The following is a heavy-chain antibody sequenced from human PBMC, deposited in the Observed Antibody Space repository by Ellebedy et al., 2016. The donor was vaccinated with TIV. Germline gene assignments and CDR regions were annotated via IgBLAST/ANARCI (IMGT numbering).Heavy chain of an antibody. D-gene: IGHD4-17*01. V-gene: IGHV1-2*04. CDR2: INPNSGGT. J-gene: IGHJ4*02. CDR3: ARDGAVTTVFDY. CDR1: GYTFTDYY. Sequence: AASVKVSCKSSGYTFTDYYIHWVRQAPGQGLAWMGWINPNSGGTNYTQKFQGWVTMTTDTSISTAYMELNRLRSDDTALYCCARDGAVTTVFDYWGQGTLVTVSS.